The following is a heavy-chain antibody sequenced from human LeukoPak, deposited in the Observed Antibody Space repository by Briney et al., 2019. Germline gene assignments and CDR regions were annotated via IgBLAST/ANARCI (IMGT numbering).Heavy chain of an antibody. CDR3: AKVPLSSSGWDREYYFDY. CDR2: IRSDSSNQ. J-gene: IGHJ4*02. Sequence: QPGGSLRLSCAASAFRFSSYGMHWVRQAPGKGPEWVAFIRSDSSNQYYADSVKGRFTISRDNSKNTLYLQMNSLRAEDTAVYYCAKVPLSSSGWDREYYFDYWGQGTLVTVSS. V-gene: IGHV3-30*02. CDR1: AFRFSSYG. D-gene: IGHD6-19*01.